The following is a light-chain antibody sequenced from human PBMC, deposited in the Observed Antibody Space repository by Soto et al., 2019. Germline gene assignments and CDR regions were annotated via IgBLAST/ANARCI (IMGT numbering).Light chain of an antibody. CDR2: EVV. V-gene: IGLV2-8*01. J-gene: IGLJ1*01. CDR3: KSYAGSNTYV. CDR1: KSDIGVYDF. Sequence: QSALTQPPSASGSPGQSVTISCTRTKSDIGVYDFVSWYQHHPGKAPRLIIYEVVQRPSGVPDRFSGSKSGNTASLTVSGLQAADEADYFCKSYAGSNTYVFGSGTKVTVL.